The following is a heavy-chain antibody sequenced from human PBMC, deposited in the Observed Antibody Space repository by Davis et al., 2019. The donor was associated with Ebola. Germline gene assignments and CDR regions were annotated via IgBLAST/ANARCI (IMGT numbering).Heavy chain of an antibody. J-gene: IGHJ6*02. CDR2: ISAYNGVT. Sequence: ASVKVSCKASGGTFSSYTITWVRQAPGQGLEWMGWISAYNGVTDYAQMVQGRVTMTTDTSTSTAYMELRSLRSDDTAVYYCARGYYYHGMDVWGQGTTVTVS. CDR1: GGTFSSYT. CDR3: ARGYYYHGMDV. V-gene: IGHV1-18*01. D-gene: IGHD3-16*01.